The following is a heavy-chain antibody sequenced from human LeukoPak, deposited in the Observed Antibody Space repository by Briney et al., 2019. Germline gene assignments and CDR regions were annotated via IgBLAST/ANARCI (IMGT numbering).Heavy chain of an antibody. V-gene: IGHV1-46*01. CDR2: INPNGGST. J-gene: IGHJ4*02. Sequence: ASVRVSCKASGYTFTSYYMDWVRQAPGQGLEWMGIINPNGGSTSYAQKFQGRVTMTRDTSTSTVYMELSSLRSADTAVYYCARGWGSSESGGDYWGQGTLVTVSS. D-gene: IGHD2-2*01. CDR3: ARGWGSSESGGDY. CDR1: GYTFTSYY.